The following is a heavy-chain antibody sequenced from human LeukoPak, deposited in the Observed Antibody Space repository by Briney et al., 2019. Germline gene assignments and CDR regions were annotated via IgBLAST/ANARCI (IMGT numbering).Heavy chain of an antibody. V-gene: IGHV3-7*02. CDR2: IKQDGSEK. J-gene: IGHJ4*02. CDR1: GFTISRYW. CDR3: ARQLYSSSWYVDY. Sequence: GGSLRLSCAAPGFTISRYWMSWVCQAPGKGLEWVANIKQDGSEKYYVDSVKGRFTISRDNAKNSLYLQMNSLRAEDTAVYYCARQLYSSSWYVDYWGQGTLVTVSS. D-gene: IGHD6-13*01.